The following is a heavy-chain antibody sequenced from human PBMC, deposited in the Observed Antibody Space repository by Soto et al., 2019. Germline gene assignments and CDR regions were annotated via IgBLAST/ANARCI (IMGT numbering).Heavy chain of an antibody. CDR2: ISAYNGDT. Sequence: QVQLVQSGAEVKKPGASVKVSCKASGYTFTNYDINWVRQAPGQGLEWMGWISAYNGDTNYAQKLQGRVTMTTDTSTSTAYMELRSLRSDDTAVYYCARSGLPDPVVVVGHTPFDPWGQGALVIVSS. D-gene: IGHD2-15*01. V-gene: IGHV1-18*01. CDR3: ARSGLPDPVVVVGHTPFDP. J-gene: IGHJ5*02. CDR1: GYTFTNYD.